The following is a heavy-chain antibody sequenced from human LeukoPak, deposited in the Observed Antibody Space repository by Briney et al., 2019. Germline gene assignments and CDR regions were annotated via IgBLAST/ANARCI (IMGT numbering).Heavy chain of an antibody. V-gene: IGHV3-23*01. Sequence: GGSLRLSCAASGFTFSSYAMSWVRQAPGKGLEWVSAISGSGGSTYYADSVKGRFTISRDNSKNTLYLQMNSLRAEDTAVYYCAKDKPPSSIATRGAWDYWGQGALVTVSS. J-gene: IGHJ4*02. D-gene: IGHD6-6*01. CDR1: GFTFSSYA. CDR3: AKDKPPSSIATRGAWDY. CDR2: ISGSGGST.